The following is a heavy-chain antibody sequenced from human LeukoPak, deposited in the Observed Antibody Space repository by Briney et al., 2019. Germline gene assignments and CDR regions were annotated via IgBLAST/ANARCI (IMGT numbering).Heavy chain of an antibody. V-gene: IGHV3-30*04. J-gene: IGHJ4*02. Sequence: GGSLRLSCAASGFTFSSYAMHWVRQAPGKGLEWVAVISYDGSNKYYADSVKGPFTISRDNSKNTLYLQMNSLRAEDTAVYYCARDPSLYCSSTSCYALHFDYWGQGTLVTVSS. CDR3: ARDPSLYCSSTSCYALHFDY. CDR1: GFTFSSYA. CDR2: ISYDGSNK. D-gene: IGHD2-2*01.